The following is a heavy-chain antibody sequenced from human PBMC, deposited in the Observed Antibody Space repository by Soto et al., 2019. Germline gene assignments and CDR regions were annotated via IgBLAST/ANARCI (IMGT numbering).Heavy chain of an antibody. CDR1: GFTFSSYA. V-gene: IGHV3-23*01. J-gene: IGHJ4*02. D-gene: IGHD2-21*02. CDR3: AKDREAYCGGDCYSGADY. Sequence: PLRLSCAASGFTFSSYAMSWVRQAPGKGLEWVSVISGSGGSTYYADSVKGRFTISRDNSKNTLYLQMNSLRAEDTAVYYCAKDREAYCGGDCYSGADYWGQG. CDR2: ISGSGGST.